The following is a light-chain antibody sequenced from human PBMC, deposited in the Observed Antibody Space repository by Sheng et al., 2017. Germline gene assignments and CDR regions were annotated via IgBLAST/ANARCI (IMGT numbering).Light chain of an antibody. CDR1: SSDVGSYHL. CDR3: CSYAGSGTLV. V-gene: IGLV2-23*02. CDR2: EVT. Sequence: QSALTQPASVSGSPGQSITISCTGTSSDVGSYHLVSWYQQYPGKAPKLIIYEVTKRPSGVSNHFSGSKSGSTASLTISGLQAEDEADYYCCSYAGSGTLVFGGGTKVTVL. J-gene: IGLJ2*01.